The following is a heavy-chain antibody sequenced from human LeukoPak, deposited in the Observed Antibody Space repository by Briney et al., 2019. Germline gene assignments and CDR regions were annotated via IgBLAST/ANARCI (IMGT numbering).Heavy chain of an antibody. J-gene: IGHJ4*01. Sequence: TGGSLRLSCAASGFTFSSYAMHWVRQAPGKGLEWVAVISYDGSNKYYADSVKGRFTISRDNAKNSIYLQMNSLRVDDTAVYYCARWNIRGTAHQLDYWGQEAWSPSPQ. CDR3: ARWNIRGTAHQLDY. V-gene: IGHV3-30-3*01. CDR1: GFTFSSYA. D-gene: IGHD1-7*01. CDR2: ISYDGSNK.